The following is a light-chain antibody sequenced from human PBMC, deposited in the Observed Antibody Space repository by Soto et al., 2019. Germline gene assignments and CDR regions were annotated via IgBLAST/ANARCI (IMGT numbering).Light chain of an antibody. Sequence: IVLTQSPGTLSLSPGEVATLSCGASQTIAYNVLAWYQQKPGLAPRLLVYDASKRATGIPDRFSGSGSGTDFTLTITTLEPEDFAVYYCQHYGESSSTFGGGTRVEI. J-gene: IGKJ4*01. CDR1: QTIAYNV. CDR2: DAS. CDR3: QHYGESSST. V-gene: IGKV3D-20*01.